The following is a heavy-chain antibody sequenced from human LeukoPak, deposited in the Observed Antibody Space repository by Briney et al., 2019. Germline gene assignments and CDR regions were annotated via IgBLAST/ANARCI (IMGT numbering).Heavy chain of an antibody. CDR3: ARWPVTGDDAFDI. CDR1: GYTFTDYY. V-gene: IGHV1-2*02. D-gene: IGHD7-27*01. J-gene: IGHJ3*02. Sequence: ASVKVSCKASGYTFTDYYMHWVRQAPGQGLEWMGWINPNSGGTNYAQEFQGRVTMTRDTSISTAYMELSRLRSDDTAVYYCARWPVTGDDAFDIWGQGTMVTVSS. CDR2: INPNSGGT.